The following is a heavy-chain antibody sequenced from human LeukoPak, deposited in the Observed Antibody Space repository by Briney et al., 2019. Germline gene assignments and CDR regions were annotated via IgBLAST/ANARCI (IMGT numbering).Heavy chain of an antibody. V-gene: IGHV3-9*01. CDR3: AKAPGLVITSYFDY. CDR2: INWNSGSI. Sequence: PGRSLRLSCAASGFTFDDYAMHWVRQAPGKGLEWVPGINWNSGSIGYADSVKGRFTISRDNAKNSLYLQMNSLRAEDTALYYCAKAPGLVITSYFDYWGQGTLVIVSS. D-gene: IGHD3-22*01. CDR1: GFTFDDYA. J-gene: IGHJ4*02.